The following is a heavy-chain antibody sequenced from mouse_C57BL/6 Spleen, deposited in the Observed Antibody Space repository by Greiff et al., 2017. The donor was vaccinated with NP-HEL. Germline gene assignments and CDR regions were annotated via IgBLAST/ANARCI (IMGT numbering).Heavy chain of an antibody. CDR1: GYTFTSYW. V-gene: IGHV1-50*01. CDR2: IDPSDSYT. J-gene: IGHJ1*03. Sequence: QVQLKQPGAELVKPGASVKLSCKASGYTFTSYWMQWVKQRPGQGLEWIGEIDPSDSYTNYNQKFKGKATLTVDTSSSTAYMQLSSLTSEDSAVYYCARDYDYDADWYFDVWGTGTTVTVSS. CDR3: ARDYDYDADWYFDV. D-gene: IGHD2-4*01.